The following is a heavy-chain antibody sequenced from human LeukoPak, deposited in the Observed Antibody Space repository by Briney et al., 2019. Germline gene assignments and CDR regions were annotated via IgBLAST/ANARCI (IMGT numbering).Heavy chain of an antibody. J-gene: IGHJ3*02. CDR2: IRYDGSNK. V-gene: IGHV3-30*02. CDR3: ASGGIAAAGTWQDAFDI. D-gene: IGHD6-13*01. CDR1: GFTFSSYG. Sequence: PGGSLRLSCAASGFTFSSYGMHWVRQAPGKGLEWVAFIRYDGSNKYYADSVKGRFTISRDNSKNTLYLQMNSLRAEDTAVYYCASGGIAAAGTWQDAFDIWGQGTMVTVSS.